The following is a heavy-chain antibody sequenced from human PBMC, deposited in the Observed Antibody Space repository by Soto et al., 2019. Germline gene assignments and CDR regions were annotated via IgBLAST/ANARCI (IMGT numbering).Heavy chain of an antibody. CDR1: GFSLSSTRMA. V-gene: IGHV2-5*02. D-gene: IGHD6-19*01. CDR3: AHIVVAGLGYYFDY. CDR2: IYWDDDK. J-gene: IGHJ4*02. Sequence: QITLKESGPTLVKPTQTLTLTCTFTGFSLSSTRMAVGWIRQPPGKALEWLALIYWDDDKRYRPFMKSMLTITKDTSKNQVVLTMSNMDPVDTARYYCAHIVVAGLGYYFDYWGQGTLVTVSS.